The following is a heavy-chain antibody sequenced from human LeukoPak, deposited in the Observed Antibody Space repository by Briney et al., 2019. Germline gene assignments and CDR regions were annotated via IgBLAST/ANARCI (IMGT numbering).Heavy chain of an antibody. D-gene: IGHD3-22*01. Sequence: GGSLRLSCAASGFTFSSYAMHWVRQAPGKGLEWVAVISYDGSNKYYADSVKGRFTISRDNSKNTLYLQMNSLRAEDTAVYYCARETYYSDSSGPFDYWGQGTLVTVSS. J-gene: IGHJ4*02. V-gene: IGHV3-30-3*01. CDR3: ARETYYSDSSGPFDY. CDR1: GFTFSSYA. CDR2: ISYDGSNK.